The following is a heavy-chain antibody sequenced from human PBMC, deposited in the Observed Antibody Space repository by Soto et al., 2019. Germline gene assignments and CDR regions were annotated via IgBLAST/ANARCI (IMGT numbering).Heavy chain of an antibody. J-gene: IGHJ6*03. CDR3: ARAMSDYGDDYYYYYMDV. CDR1: GGSFSGYY. V-gene: IGHV4-34*01. Sequence: PSETLSLTCAVYGGSFSGYYWSWIRQPPGKGLEWIGEINHSGSTNYNPSLKSRVTISVDTSKNQFSLKLSSVTAADTAVYYCARAMSDYGDDYYYYYMDVWXKGTTVTVSS. CDR2: INHSGST. D-gene: IGHD4-17*01.